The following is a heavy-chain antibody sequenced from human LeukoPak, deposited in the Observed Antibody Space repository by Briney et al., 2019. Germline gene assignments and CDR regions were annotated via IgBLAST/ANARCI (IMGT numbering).Heavy chain of an antibody. CDR1: GGSISNYY. D-gene: IGHD3-10*01. Sequence: SETLSLTCTVSGGSISNYYWTWIRQPPGKGLEWIGYIYYSGSTNYNPSLKSRVTVSVDTSKNQFSLKLSSVTAADTAVYYCARHGSDYYGSGSYDRVTAFDIWGQGTVVTVSS. J-gene: IGHJ3*02. CDR2: IYYSGST. CDR3: ARHGSDYYGSGSYDRVTAFDI. V-gene: IGHV4-59*08.